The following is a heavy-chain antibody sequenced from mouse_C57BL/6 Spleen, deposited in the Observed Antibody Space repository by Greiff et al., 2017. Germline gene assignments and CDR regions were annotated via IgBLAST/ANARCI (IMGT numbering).Heavy chain of an antibody. Sequence: EVQLQQSGPELVKPGASVKISCKASGYTFTDYYMNWVKQSHGKSLEWIGDINPNNGGTSYNQKFKGKATLTVDKSSSTAYMELRSLTSEDSAVYYCARSYCYGSSRWYFDVWGTGTTVTVSS. D-gene: IGHD1-1*01. CDR2: INPNNGGT. V-gene: IGHV1-26*01. CDR1: GYTFTDYY. J-gene: IGHJ1*03. CDR3: ARSYCYGSSRWYFDV.